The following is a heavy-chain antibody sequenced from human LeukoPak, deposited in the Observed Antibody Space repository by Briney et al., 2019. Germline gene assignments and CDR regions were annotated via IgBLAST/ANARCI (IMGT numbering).Heavy chain of an antibody. CDR1: GGSISSSSYY. CDR3: ARVGYSSGWTHRIYYYYIDV. D-gene: IGHD6-19*01. CDR2: IYYSGST. J-gene: IGHJ6*03. V-gene: IGHV4-39*07. Sequence: SETLSLTCTVSGGSISSSSYYWGWIRQPPGKGLEWIGSIYYSGSTYYNPSLKSRVTISVDTSKNQFSLKLSSGTAADTAVYYCARVGYSSGWTHRIYYYYIDVWGKGTTVTISS.